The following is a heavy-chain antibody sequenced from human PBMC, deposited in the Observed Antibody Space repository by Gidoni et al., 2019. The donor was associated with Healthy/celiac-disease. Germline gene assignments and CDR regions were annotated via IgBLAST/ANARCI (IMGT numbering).Heavy chain of an antibody. CDR3: ARGRWSLAAAARRWFDP. V-gene: IGHV4-34*01. D-gene: IGHD6-13*01. CDR2: INHSGST. CDR1: GGSFSGYY. J-gene: IGHJ5*02. Sequence: QVQLQQWGAGLLKPSETLSLTCAVYGGSFSGYYWSWIRQPPGKGLEWIGEINHSGSTNYNPSLKSRVTISVDTSKNQFSLKLSSVTAADTAVYYCARGRWSLAAAARRWFDPWGQGTLVTVSS.